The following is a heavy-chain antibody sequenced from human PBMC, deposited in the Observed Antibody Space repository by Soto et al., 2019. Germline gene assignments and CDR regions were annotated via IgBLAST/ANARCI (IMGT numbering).Heavy chain of an antibody. J-gene: IGHJ6*02. V-gene: IGHV1-18*01. CDR2: ISAYNGNT. D-gene: IGHD2-2*01. CDR3: ARGRPAQKSFYQYYGMDV. Sequence: ASVKVSCKASGFTFTNYGISWVRQAPGQGLEWMGWISAYNGNTKYEQKLQGRVTMTTDTPTSTAYMELRSLRSDDTAVYYCARGRPAQKSFYQYYGMDVWGQGTTVTVSS. CDR1: GFTFTNYG.